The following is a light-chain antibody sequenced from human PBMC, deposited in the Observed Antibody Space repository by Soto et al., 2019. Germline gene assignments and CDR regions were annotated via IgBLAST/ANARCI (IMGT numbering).Light chain of an antibody. CDR1: SXDVGGHNY. J-gene: IGLJ1*01. CDR2: EVT. V-gene: IGLV2-14*01. Sequence: QSALTQPASVSGSPGQSITISCAGSSXDVGGHNYVSWYQQHPGKAPKPLIYEVTNRPSGVSNRFSGSKSGNTASLTISGLQAEDEADYYCSSYRSTSYVFGTGTKVTVL. CDR3: SSYRSTSYV.